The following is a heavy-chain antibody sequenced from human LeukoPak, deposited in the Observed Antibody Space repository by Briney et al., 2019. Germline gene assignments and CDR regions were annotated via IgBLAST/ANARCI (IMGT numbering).Heavy chain of an antibody. D-gene: IGHD3-9*01. CDR2: IIPIFGTA. V-gene: IGHV1-69*05. CDR3: ARLGVGYDIQHWFDP. J-gene: IGHJ5*02. CDR1: GGTFSYA. Sequence: SVKVPCKASGGTFSYAISWVRQAPGQGLEWMGGIIPIFGTADYAQQFQGRVTMTTDESRSTAYMELSSLRSDDTAVYYCARLGVGYDIQHWFDPWGQGTLVTVSP.